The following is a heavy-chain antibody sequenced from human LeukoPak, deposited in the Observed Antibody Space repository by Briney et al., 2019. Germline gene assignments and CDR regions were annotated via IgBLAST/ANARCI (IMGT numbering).Heavy chain of an antibody. Sequence: SETLSLTCTVSGGSISSYYWSWIRQPPGKGLEWIGSIYYSGGTTYNPSLKSRVTISVDTSKNQFSLKLSAVTAADTAVYYCARGGTAAGFDYWGQGALVTVSS. V-gene: IGHV4-59*01. CDR2: IYYSGGT. CDR1: GGSISSYY. CDR3: ARGGTAAGFDY. D-gene: IGHD6-13*01. J-gene: IGHJ4*02.